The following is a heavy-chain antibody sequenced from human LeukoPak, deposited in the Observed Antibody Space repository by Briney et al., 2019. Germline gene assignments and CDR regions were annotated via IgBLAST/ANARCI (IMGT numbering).Heavy chain of an antibody. V-gene: IGHV3-21*01. CDR1: GFTFSSYS. CDR3: AVVVTDYFDY. Sequence: PGGSLRLSCAASGFTFSSYSMNWVRQAPGKGLEWVSSISSSSSYIYYADSVKGRFTISRDNAKNTLYLQMNSLRAEDTAVYYCAVVVTDYFDYWGQGTLVTVSS. J-gene: IGHJ4*02. CDR2: ISSSSSYI. D-gene: IGHD2-21*02.